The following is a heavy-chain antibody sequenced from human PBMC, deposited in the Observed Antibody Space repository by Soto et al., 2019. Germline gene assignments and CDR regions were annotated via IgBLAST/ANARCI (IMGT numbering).Heavy chain of an antibody. CDR1: GYSFSDYF. D-gene: IGHD1-26*01. CDR2: INPKTAAT. V-gene: IGHV1-2*02. Sequence: GASVKVSCKPSGYSFSDYFIQWVRQAPGQGLEWVAWINPKTAATNYAKKFQGRVSLTWDTSSTTAYMELTRLRPDDTAVYYCARIKWGLNYYNGMDVWGQGTMVTVSS. CDR3: ARIKWGLNYYNGMDV. J-gene: IGHJ6*02.